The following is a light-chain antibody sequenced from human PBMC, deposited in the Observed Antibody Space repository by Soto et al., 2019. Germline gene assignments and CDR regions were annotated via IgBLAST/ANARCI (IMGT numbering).Light chain of an antibody. J-gene: IGKJ2*01. CDR1: QSVLYSSNNKNY. V-gene: IGKV4-1*01. CDR3: QQYYSTSYT. CDR2: WAS. Sequence: DIVMTQSPDSLAVSLGERATINCKSSQSVLYSSNNKNYLAWYQQKPGQPPKLLIFWASTRESGGPDRFSGSGSLTDFTLTIRSLQAEGGAVSYCQQYYSTSYTLGRGTKLEIK.